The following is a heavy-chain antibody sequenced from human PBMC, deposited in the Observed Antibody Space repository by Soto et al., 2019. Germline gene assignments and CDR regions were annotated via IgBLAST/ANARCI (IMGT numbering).Heavy chain of an antibody. CDR2: LSFDGSNK. CDR1: GFTFSSYG. Sequence: QVQLVESGGGVVQPGRSLRLSCAASGFTFSSYGMHWVRQAPGKGLAWVAVLSFDGSNKYYADSVKGRFTISRDNSKSTLYLQMNSLRAEDTAVYYCAKDRRPNYYYGMDVWGQGTTVTVSS. D-gene: IGHD6-25*01. CDR3: AKDRRPNYYYGMDV. J-gene: IGHJ6*02. V-gene: IGHV3-30*18.